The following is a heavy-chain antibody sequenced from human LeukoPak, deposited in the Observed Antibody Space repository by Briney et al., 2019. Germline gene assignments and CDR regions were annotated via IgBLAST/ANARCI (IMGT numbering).Heavy chain of an antibody. Sequence: PSETLSLTCAVSGGSISSGDYYWSWIRQPPGKDLEWIGYIYYSGSTNYNPSLKSRVTISVDTSKNQFSLKLSSVTAADTAVYYCAREGTIFGVVMIDFWYFDLWGRGTLVTVSS. D-gene: IGHD3-3*01. J-gene: IGHJ2*01. CDR3: AREGTIFGVVMIDFWYFDL. V-gene: IGHV4-61*08. CDR1: GGSISSGDYY. CDR2: IYYSGST.